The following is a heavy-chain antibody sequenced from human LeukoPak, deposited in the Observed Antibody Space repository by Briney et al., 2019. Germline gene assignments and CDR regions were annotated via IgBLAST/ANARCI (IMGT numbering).Heavy chain of an antibody. CDR3: TRNGGGLGY. CDR1: GFTFSNYD. D-gene: IGHD3-16*01. CDR2: IRSTGAGGNT. J-gene: IGHJ4*02. Sequence: PGGSLRLSCAASGFTFSNYDMIWVRQAPGKGLEWVSSIRSTGAGGNTYSADSVKGRFTTSRDDSKSTLFLRMDSLTAEDTAVYYCTRNGGGLGYWGQGALVTVSS. V-gene: IGHV3-23*01.